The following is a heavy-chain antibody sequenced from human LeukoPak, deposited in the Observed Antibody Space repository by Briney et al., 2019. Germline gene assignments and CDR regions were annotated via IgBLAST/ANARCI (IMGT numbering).Heavy chain of an antibody. CDR1: GYTFTSYY. J-gene: IGHJ6*03. D-gene: IGHD3-10*01. Sequence: AAVTVSCKASGYTFTSYYIHWVRQPPAQGRDWMGLINPSGGNTNYARKFQGRVLMTSDTSTSTIYRELSSLTSEDTAVYYCARGPRITVVRGGQWYCYMDVWGKGTTVTVSS. CDR3: ARGPRITVVRGGQWYCYMDV. V-gene: IGHV1-46*01. CDR2: INPSGGNT.